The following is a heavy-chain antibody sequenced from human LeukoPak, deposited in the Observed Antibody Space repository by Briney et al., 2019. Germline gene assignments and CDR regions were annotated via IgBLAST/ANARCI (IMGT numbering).Heavy chain of an antibody. CDR2: ISGSGGST. V-gene: IGHV3-23*01. CDR3: AKDNVHWACSSTSCYTPLDY. CDR1: GFTFSSYA. Sequence: GGSLRLSCAASGFTFSSYAMSWVRQAPGKGLEWVSAISGSGGSTYYADSVKGRFTISRDNSKNTLYLQMNSLRAEDTAVYYCAKDNVHWACSSTSCYTPLDYWGQGTLVTVSS. D-gene: IGHD2-2*02. J-gene: IGHJ4*02.